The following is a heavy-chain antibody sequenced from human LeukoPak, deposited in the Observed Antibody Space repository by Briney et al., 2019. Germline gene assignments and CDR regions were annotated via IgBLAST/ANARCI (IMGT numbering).Heavy chain of an antibody. CDR1: GFSVSRNY. CDR3: AREPGDSSGWSE. J-gene: IGHJ4*02. Sequence: GGSLRLSCAPSGFSVSRNYMGWVRQAPGKGLEWVSVIYTGGNTYYADSVKGRFTISRDNAKNSLYLQMNGLRAEDTAVYYCAREPGDSSGWSEWGQGTLVTVSS. D-gene: IGHD6-19*01. V-gene: IGHV3-53*01. CDR2: IYTGGNT.